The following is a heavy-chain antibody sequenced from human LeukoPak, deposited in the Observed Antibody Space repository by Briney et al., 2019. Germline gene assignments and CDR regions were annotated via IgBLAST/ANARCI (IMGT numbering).Heavy chain of an antibody. CDR1: GFTFSSYG. CDR3: ARESGESLYVGAALDY. Sequence: GRSLRLSCAASGFTFSSYGMHWVRQAPGKGLEWVAVISYDGSNKYYADSVKGRFTISRDNSKNTLFLQMNSLRDEDTAVYYCARESGESLYVGAALDYWGQGTLVTVPS. V-gene: IGHV3-30*03. D-gene: IGHD3-10*01. J-gene: IGHJ4*02. CDR2: ISYDGSNK.